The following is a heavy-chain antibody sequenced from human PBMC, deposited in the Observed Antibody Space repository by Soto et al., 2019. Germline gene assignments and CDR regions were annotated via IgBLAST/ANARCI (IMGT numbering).Heavy chain of an antibody. CDR1: GFTFSSYA. V-gene: IGHV3-23*01. CDR2: ISGSGGST. J-gene: IGHJ4*01. D-gene: IGHD3-3*01. CDR3: AGQLRFLELLDY. Sequence: EVQLLKSGGGLVHPGGSLRLSCAASGFTFSSYAMSWVRQAPGKGLEWVSAISGSGGSTYYADSVKGRFTISRDNSKNTLYLQMNSLRAEDTAVYYCAGQLRFLELLDYWCHGTLVTVSS.